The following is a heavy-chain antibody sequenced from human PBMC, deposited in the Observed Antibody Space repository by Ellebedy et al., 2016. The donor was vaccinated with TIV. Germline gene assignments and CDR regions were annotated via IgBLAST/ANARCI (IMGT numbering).Heavy chain of an antibody. D-gene: IGHD1-1*01. CDR1: GGTFSSYA. CDR2: IIPILGIA. Sequence: SVKVSXXASGGTFSSYAISWVRQAPGQGLEWMGRIIPILGIANYAQKFQGRVTITADKSTSTAYMELSSLRSEDTAVYYCAREGNDDRYYYYGMDVWGQGTTVTVSS. J-gene: IGHJ6*02. V-gene: IGHV1-69*04. CDR3: AREGNDDRYYYYGMDV.